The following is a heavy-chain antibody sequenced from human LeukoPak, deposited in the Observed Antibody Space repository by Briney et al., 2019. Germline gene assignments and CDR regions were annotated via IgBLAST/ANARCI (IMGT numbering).Heavy chain of an antibody. CDR2: ISSSSSHI. CDR1: GFTFSSYS. J-gene: IGHJ4*02. CDR3: ARDQQLGKYDY. Sequence: PGGSLRLSCAASGFTFSSYSMNWVRQAPGKGLEWVSSISSSSSHIYYADSVKGRFTISRDNAKNSLYLQMNSLRAEDTAVYYCARDQQLGKYDYWGQGTLVTVSS. D-gene: IGHD4-11*01. V-gene: IGHV3-21*01.